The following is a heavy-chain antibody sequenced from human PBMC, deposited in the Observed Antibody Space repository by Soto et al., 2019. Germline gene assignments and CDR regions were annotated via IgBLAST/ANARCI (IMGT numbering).Heavy chain of an antibody. Sequence: GASVKVSCKASGGTFSSYAISWVRQAPGQGLEWMGGIIPIFGTANYAQKFQGHVTISADKSVGTAYLQWSSLTASDTAIYYCVRRGAGSSGWLFFDNWSQGTLVTVSS. CDR1: GGTFSSYA. CDR3: VRRGAGSSGWLFFDN. CDR2: IIPIFGTA. J-gene: IGHJ4*02. D-gene: IGHD6-19*01. V-gene: IGHV1-69*06.